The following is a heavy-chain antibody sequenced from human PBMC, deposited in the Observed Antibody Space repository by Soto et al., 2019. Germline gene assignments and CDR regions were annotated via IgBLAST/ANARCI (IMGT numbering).Heavy chain of an antibody. J-gene: IGHJ3*02. CDR1: GFAFSRYS. V-gene: IGHV3-23*01. CDR3: AKDHFMGNGVLDDFDI. Sequence: EAQLLESGGGLVQPGGSLRLSCAATGFAFSRYSMSWVRQAPGKGLEWVSFIGTADIYYADSVKGRFTISRDNSKNMVFLQMNSLRADDTAVYYCAKDHFMGNGVLDDFDIWGQGTMVTVSS. D-gene: IGHD2-8*01. CDR2: IGTADI.